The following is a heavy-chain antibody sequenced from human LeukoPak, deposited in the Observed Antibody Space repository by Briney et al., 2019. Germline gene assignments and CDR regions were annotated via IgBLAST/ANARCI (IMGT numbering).Heavy chain of an antibody. J-gene: IGHJ5*02. Sequence: SETLSLTCAVYGGSFSGYYWSWIRQPPGKGLEWIGEINHSGSTNYNPSLKSRVTISVDTSKNQFSLKLSSVTAADTAVYYCARGDGIDNWFDPRGQGTLVTVSS. D-gene: IGHD1-1*01. CDR3: ARGDGIDNWFDP. CDR2: INHSGST. CDR1: GGSFSGYY. V-gene: IGHV4-34*01.